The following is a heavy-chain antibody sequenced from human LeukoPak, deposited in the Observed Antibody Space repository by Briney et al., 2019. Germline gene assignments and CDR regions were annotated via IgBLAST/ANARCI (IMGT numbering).Heavy chain of an antibody. J-gene: IGHJ4*02. CDR2: IYYSGST. V-gene: IGHV4-59*08. CDR3: ARRDGSGSPPL. D-gene: IGHD3-10*01. CDR1: GGSISSYY. Sequence: PSETLSLTCTVSGGSISSYYWSWIRQPPGKGLEWIGYIYYSGSTNYNPSLKSRVTISVDTSRNQFSLKLNSVTATDTAVYYCARRDGSGSPPLGGQGTLVTASS.